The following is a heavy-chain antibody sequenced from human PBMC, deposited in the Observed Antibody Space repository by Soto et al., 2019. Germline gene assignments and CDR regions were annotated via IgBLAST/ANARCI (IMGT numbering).Heavy chain of an antibody. J-gene: IGHJ4*02. D-gene: IGHD2-15*01. Sequence: QVQLVQSGAEVKKPGASVKVSCKASGYTFTSYGISWVRQAPGQGLEWMGWISAYNGNTNYAQKLQGRVTMTTDTSTSPXYMELRSLRSDDTAVYYCARASCSGGSCYSYYFDYWGQGTLVTVSS. CDR1: GYTFTSYG. CDR3: ARASCSGGSCYSYYFDY. CDR2: ISAYNGNT. V-gene: IGHV1-18*01.